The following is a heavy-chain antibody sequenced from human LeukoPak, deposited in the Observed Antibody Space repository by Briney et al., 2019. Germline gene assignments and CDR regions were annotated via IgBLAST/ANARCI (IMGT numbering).Heavy chain of an antibody. Sequence: ASVKVSCKASGYTFTSYYMHWVRQAPGQGLEWMGIINPSGGSTSYAQKFQGRVTMTRDTSISTAYMELSRLRSDDTAVYYCARVRYFDWWIDYWGQGTLVTVSS. CDR2: INPSGGST. CDR3: ARVRYFDWWIDY. D-gene: IGHD3-9*01. V-gene: IGHV1-46*01. J-gene: IGHJ4*02. CDR1: GYTFTSYY.